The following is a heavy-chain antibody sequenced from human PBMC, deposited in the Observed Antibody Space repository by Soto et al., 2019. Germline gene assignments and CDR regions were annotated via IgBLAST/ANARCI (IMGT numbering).Heavy chain of an antibody. CDR2: VIPMSGSS. V-gene: IGHV1-69*06. Sequence: QVQLVQSGAEVKKPGSSVKVSCKASGGTFSTYVISWVRQAPGQGLEWMGRVIPMSGSSNYAQKFQGRVTITADKDTSIAYMEVRSLRSEDTAVYYCARGRPRSGPPFYYYGLDVWGHGTTVIVSS. CDR1: GGTFSTYV. D-gene: IGHD1-26*01. CDR3: ARGRPRSGPPFYYYGLDV. J-gene: IGHJ6*02.